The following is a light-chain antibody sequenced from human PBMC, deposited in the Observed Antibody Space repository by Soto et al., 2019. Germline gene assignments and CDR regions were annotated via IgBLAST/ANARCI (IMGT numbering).Light chain of an antibody. CDR1: QSISSW. Sequence: DIPMTQSPSTLSASVGDRVTITCRASQSISSWLAWYQQKPGKAPKLLIYDASSLESRVPSRFSGSGSGTEFTLAFSSLQPEDFATYCCQQYNSYWTFGEGTKVEIK. V-gene: IGKV1-5*01. CDR3: QQYNSYWT. CDR2: DAS. J-gene: IGKJ1*01.